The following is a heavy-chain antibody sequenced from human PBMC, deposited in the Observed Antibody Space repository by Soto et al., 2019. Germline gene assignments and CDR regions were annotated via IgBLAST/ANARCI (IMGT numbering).Heavy chain of an antibody. Sequence: PGGSLRLPYAASGFTFSSLWMHWVPQAPGKGLVWVSRMDEDGSTTDYADSVKGRFTIYRNNAKNTLYLQMNSLRVEDTAVYYCASDLSGRADVWGQGTTVTVSS. CDR3: ASDLSGRADV. CDR2: MDEDGSTT. D-gene: IGHD3-10*01. J-gene: IGHJ6*02. CDR1: GFTFSSLW. V-gene: IGHV3-74*01.